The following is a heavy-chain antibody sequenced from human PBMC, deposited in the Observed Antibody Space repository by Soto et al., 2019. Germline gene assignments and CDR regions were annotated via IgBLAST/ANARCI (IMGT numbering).Heavy chain of an antibody. Sequence: EVQLLESGGGLVQPGGSLRLSCAASGFTFSSYAMSWVRQAPGKGLEWVSAISGSGGSTYYADSVKGLFTISRDNTKNTLYLQMNTLRAEDTAVYYCAKTPYYDILTPFDHLGQGTLVTLSS. CDR3: AKTPYYDILTPFDH. J-gene: IGHJ4*01. CDR1: GFTFSSYA. D-gene: IGHD3-9*01. V-gene: IGHV3-23*01. CDR2: ISGSGGST.